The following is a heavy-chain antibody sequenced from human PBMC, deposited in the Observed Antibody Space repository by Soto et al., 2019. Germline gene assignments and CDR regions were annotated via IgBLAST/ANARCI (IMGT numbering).Heavy chain of an antibody. CDR1: GFTFSRYG. CDR3: ARDPSEGRVGNWFES. CDR2: ISSSTSYV. V-gene: IGHV3-21*06. J-gene: IGHJ5*01. D-gene: IGHD2-2*01. Sequence: LRLSCAASGFTFSRYGMNWLRQAPGKGLEWVASISSSTSYVYYADSVKGRFSTSRDNAKNILYLEMYALRTEDTAVYYCARDPSEGRVGNWFESWGQGTLVTVSS.